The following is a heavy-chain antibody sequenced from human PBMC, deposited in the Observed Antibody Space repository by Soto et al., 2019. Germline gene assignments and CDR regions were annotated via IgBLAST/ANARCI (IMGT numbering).Heavy chain of an antibody. V-gene: IGHV3-21*01. CDR3: ARDRDSSGYYYLFDY. CDR1: GFTFSSYS. CDR2: ISSSSSYI. Sequence: PGGSLRLSCAASGFTFSSYSMNWVRQAPGKGLEWVSSISSSSSYIYYADSVKGRFTISRDNAKNSLYLQMNSLRAEDTAVYYCARDRDSSGYYYLFDYWGQGTLVTVSS. J-gene: IGHJ4*02. D-gene: IGHD3-22*01.